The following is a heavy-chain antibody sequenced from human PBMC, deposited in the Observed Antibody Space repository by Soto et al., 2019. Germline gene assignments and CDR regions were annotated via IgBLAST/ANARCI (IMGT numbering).Heavy chain of an antibody. CDR3: ARGTGYSSDAFDI. Sequence: QVQLVQSGAEVKKPGSSVKVSCKASGGTFSSYTISWVRQAPGQGLEWMGRIIPILGIANHAQKFPGRVTXTXNXXTSTAYMELSSLRSEDTAVYYCARGTGYSSDAFDIWGQGTMVTVSS. D-gene: IGHD3-9*01. CDR2: IIPILGIA. CDR1: GGTFSSYT. V-gene: IGHV1-69*02. J-gene: IGHJ3*02.